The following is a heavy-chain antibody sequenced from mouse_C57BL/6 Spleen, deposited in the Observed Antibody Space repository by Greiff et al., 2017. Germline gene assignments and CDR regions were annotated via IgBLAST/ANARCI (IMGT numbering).Heavy chain of an antibody. V-gene: IGHV1-4*01. CDR3: ARSRTAQATDYYYAMDY. CDR2: INPSSGYT. CDR1: GYTFTSYT. Sequence: VQLQQSGAELARPGASVKMSCKASGYTFTSYTMHWVKQRPGQGLAWIGYINPSSGYTKYNQKFKDKATLTADKSSSPAYMQLSSLTSEDSAVYYCARSRTAQATDYYYAMDYWGQGTSVTVSS. J-gene: IGHJ4*01. D-gene: IGHD3-2*02.